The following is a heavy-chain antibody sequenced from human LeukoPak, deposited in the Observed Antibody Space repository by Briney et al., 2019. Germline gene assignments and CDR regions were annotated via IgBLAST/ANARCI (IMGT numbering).Heavy chain of an antibody. Sequence: PGGSLRLSCAASGFTVSSNYMSWVRQAPGKGLEWVSVIYSDGSTYYADSVKGRFTISRDNSKNTLYLQMNSLRAEDTAVYYCARERHVISSSPVYGGKLYPWGQGTLVTVSS. CDR2: IYSDGST. CDR3: ARERHVISSSPVYGGKLYP. D-gene: IGHD4-23*01. V-gene: IGHV3-53*05. CDR1: GFTVSSNY. J-gene: IGHJ5*02.